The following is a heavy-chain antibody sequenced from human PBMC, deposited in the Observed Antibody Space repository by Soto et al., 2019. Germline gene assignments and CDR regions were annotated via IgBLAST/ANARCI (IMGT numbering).Heavy chain of an antibody. V-gene: IGHV3-21*01. J-gene: IGHJ3*02. CDR1: GFTFSSYS. Sequence: EVQLVESGGGLVKPGGSLRLSCAASGFTFSSYSMNWVRQAPGKGLEWVSSISSSSSYIYYADSVKGRFTISRDNAKNSLYLQMNSLRAEDTAVYYCARGARTCRGPAACAFDIWGQGTMVTVSS. CDR3: ARGARTCRGPAACAFDI. D-gene: IGHD2-8*01. CDR2: ISSSSSYI.